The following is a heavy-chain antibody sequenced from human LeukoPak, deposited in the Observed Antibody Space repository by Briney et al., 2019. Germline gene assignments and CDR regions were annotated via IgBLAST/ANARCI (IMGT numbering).Heavy chain of an antibody. CDR1: GFTFNKYS. CDR2: IDGSSATI. D-gene: IGHD5-24*01. J-gene: IGHJ4*02. Sequence: GGSLRLSCAASGFTFNKYSMSWVRQARGRGREWSTYIDGSSATIYYADSVKGRFTTSRDNAKNSVYLHMNSLRAEDTAVNYCATYGRDGYKGFYWGQGTLVTVSS. CDR3: ATYGRDGYKGFY. V-gene: IGHV3-48*04.